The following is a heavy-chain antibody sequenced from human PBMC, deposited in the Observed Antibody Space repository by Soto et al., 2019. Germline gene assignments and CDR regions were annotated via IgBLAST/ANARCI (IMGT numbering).Heavy chain of an antibody. CDR3: ARGLGYYYDSSGPFNDAFDI. D-gene: IGHD3-22*01. CDR2: IIPIFGTA. Sequence: SVKVSCKASGGTFRSYSISWVLQAPGQGLEWMGGIIPIFGTANYAQKFQGRVTITADESTSTAYMELSSLRSEDTAVYYCARGLGYYYDSSGPFNDAFDIWGQGTMVTVS. V-gene: IGHV1-69*13. J-gene: IGHJ3*02. CDR1: GGTFRSYS.